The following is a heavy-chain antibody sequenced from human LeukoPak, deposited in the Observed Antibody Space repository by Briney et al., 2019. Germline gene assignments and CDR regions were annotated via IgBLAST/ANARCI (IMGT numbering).Heavy chain of an antibody. J-gene: IGHJ6*02. CDR3: ASLQSLAPYCYYYYGMDV. CDR2: LYYSGWST. D-gene: IGHD4-11*01. V-gene: IGHV4-39*01. Sequence: SGTLSLTCTVSGGSISSSYYYWGWVRQPPGKGLEWIGSLYYSGWSTYYNPSLKSRVTISVDTSKNQFSLKLNSVTAADTAVYYCASLQSLAPYCYYYYGMDVWGQGTTVTVSS. CDR1: GGSISSSYYY.